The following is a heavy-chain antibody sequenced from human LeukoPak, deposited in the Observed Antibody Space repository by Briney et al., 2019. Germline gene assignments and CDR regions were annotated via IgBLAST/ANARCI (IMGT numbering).Heavy chain of an antibody. CDR1: GFPFSGYG. CDR2: ISDDARNE. D-gene: IGHD5-12*01. Sequence: PGGSLRLSCAASGFPFSGYGMNWVRQAPGKGLEWVTVISDDARNEDYTDSVKGRFTISRDNSKNILYLQMNSLRAEDTAVYYCARDRGHLSGYDYWGQGTLVTVSS. V-gene: IGHV3-30*03. J-gene: IGHJ4*02. CDR3: ARDRGHLSGYDY.